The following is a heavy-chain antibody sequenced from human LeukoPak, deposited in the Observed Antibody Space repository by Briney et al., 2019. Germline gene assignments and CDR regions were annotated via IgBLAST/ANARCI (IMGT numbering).Heavy chain of an antibody. V-gene: IGHV3-48*02. CDR1: GFSFTDYP. CDR3: ATDLRYAFDY. J-gene: IGHJ4*02. Sequence: GGSLRLSCATSGFSFTDYPMNWVRQAPGKGVEWISNIRTTAEGAKYAYYADSVKGRVTISRDDGKNTLYLHMNSLRDDDTAVYYCATDLRYAFDYWGQGILVTVSS. D-gene: IGHD3-9*01. CDR2: IRTTAEGAKYA.